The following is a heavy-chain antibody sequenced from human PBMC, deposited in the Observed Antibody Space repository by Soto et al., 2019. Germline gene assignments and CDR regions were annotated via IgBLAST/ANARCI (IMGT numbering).Heavy chain of an antibody. V-gene: IGHV1-69*08. J-gene: IGHJ5*01. CDR3: ATEEGPMLRKTPGWVDF. D-gene: IGHD3-16*01. CDR2: IIPFNGIT. CDR1: GGTFTSYT. Sequence: QVQLVQSGAEVKKPGSSVKVSCKASGGTFTSYTITWVRQAPGQGLEWMGRIIPFNGITNYAQRFQGRVTITADKSTSTPDMQLSSLRSEDTALYYCATEEGPMLRKTPGWVDFWGQGTLVTVSS.